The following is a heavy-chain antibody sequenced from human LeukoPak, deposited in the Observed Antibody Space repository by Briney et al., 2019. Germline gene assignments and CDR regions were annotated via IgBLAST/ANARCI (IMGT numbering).Heavy chain of an antibody. D-gene: IGHD3-22*01. V-gene: IGHV4-59*12. CDR3: ARGFYDTRGYSTPSAA. CDR1: GDSFSSYY. Sequence: PSETLSLTCTVSGDSFSSYYWNWIRQPPGKGLEWIGYIYYSGSTNYNPSLKSRATLSVDMSKNQFYLNLNSVTAADTAVYYCARGFYDTRGYSTPSAAWGQRTLVTVSS. CDR2: IYYSGST. J-gene: IGHJ5*02.